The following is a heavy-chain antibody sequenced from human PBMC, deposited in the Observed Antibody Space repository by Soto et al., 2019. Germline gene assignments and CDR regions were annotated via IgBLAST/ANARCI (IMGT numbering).Heavy chain of an antibody. CDR1: GVTFRGYA. J-gene: IGHJ4*02. CDR2: ISDDGSKT. Sequence: PGGSLRLSCAGSGVTFRGYAVHWVRQTPGKGLEWVTVISDDGSKTYYADSVKGRFSVSRDDSTNMVFLQMSSLRSEDTAVYHGARAYQLTYYFDDWGPGTPVTVSS. CDR3: ARAYQLTYYFDD. D-gene: IGHD3-9*01. V-gene: IGHV3-30*14.